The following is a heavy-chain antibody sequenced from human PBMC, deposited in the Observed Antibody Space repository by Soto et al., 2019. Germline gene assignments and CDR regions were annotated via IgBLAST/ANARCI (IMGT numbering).Heavy chain of an antibody. Sequence: EVQLVESGGGLVQPGGSLRLSCAGSGFTFSSNWMHWVRQDPGKGLVWVSRLNSDGTSASYADSVKGRFTISRDNAKNTRFLQMNSLTAEDTALYYCARGPSGWFGFDYWGQGTLVTVSS. CDR3: ARGPSGWFGFDY. J-gene: IGHJ4*02. V-gene: IGHV3-74*01. CDR2: LNSDGTSA. D-gene: IGHD6-19*01. CDR1: GFTFSSNW.